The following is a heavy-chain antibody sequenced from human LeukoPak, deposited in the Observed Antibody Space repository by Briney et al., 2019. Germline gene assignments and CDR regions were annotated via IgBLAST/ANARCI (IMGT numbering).Heavy chain of an antibody. D-gene: IGHD4/OR15-4a*01. J-gene: IGHJ6*02. CDR3: AKDSRGWLTYGMDV. CDR2: IKQDGSEK. Sequence: GGSLRLSCAASGFTFSSYCMSWVRQAPWKGLEGVADIKQDGSEKYYVDSVTGRFSISRDNAKNSLYLQMNSLRAEDTALYYCAKDSRGWLTYGMDVWGQGTTVTVSS. V-gene: IGHV3-7*03. CDR1: GFTFSSYC.